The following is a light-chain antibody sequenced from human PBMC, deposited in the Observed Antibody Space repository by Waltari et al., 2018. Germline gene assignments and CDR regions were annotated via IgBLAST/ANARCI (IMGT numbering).Light chain of an antibody. CDR2: YDS. J-gene: IGLJ1*01. CDR1: NLGSKS. Sequence: SYVLTQPPSVSVAPGKTARITCGGNNLGSKSVHWYQQKPGQAPGLVLYYDSDWPSGIPERFSGSNSGNTATLTISRVEAGDEADYYCQVWDSSSDQGVFGTGTKVTVL. CDR3: QVWDSSSDQGV. V-gene: IGLV3-21*04.